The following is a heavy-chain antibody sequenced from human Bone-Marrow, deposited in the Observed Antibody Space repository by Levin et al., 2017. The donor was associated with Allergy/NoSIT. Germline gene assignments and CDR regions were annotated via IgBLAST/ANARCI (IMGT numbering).Heavy chain of an antibody. CDR2: IDWSGDNT. CDR3: ARGASTGDPYYYFGLDV. V-gene: IGHV3-20*04. J-gene: IGHJ6*02. CDR1: GFTFEEYG. Sequence: PGGSLRLSCAASGFTFEEYGMTWVRHSPGKGLEWVSGIDWSGDNTGYADSVKGRFTISRDNAKKSLSLQMDSLRAEDTALYYCARGASTGDPYYYFGLDVWGQGTTVTVSS. D-gene: IGHD1-26*01.